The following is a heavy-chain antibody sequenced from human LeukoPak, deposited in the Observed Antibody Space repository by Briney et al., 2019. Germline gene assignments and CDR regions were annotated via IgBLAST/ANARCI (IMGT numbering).Heavy chain of an antibody. V-gene: IGHV4-34*01. CDR3: ARGYYGSGSHCCHMDV. J-gene: IGHJ6*03. CDR2: INHSGST. D-gene: IGHD3-10*01. CDR1: VGSFSGYY. Sequence: PSETLSLTRAVYVGSFSGYYWSWIRQPPGKGLEWIGEINHSGSTNYNSSLKSRVTISVDTSKNQFSLKLSSVTAADTAVYYCARGYYGSGSHCCHMDVWGKGTTITVS.